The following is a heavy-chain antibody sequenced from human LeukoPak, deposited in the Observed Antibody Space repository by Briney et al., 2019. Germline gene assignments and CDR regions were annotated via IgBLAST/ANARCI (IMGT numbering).Heavy chain of an antibody. CDR2: INHSGST. J-gene: IGHJ4*02. CDR3: ARSYGYADY. CDR1: GGSFSGYY. D-gene: IGHD5-18*01. V-gene: IGHV4-34*01. Sequence: PSETLSLTCAVYGGSFSGYYWSWIRQPPGKGLEWIGEINHSGSTNYNPSLKSRVTISVDTSKNQFSLKLSSVTAADTAVYYCARSYGYADYWGQGTLVTVSS.